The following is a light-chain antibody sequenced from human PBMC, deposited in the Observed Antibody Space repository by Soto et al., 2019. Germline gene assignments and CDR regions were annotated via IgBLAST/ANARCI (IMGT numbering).Light chain of an antibody. V-gene: IGLV2-14*01. CDR1: SSDVGGYNY. J-gene: IGLJ1*01. CDR3: SSYTRRSTYV. CDR2: DVS. Sequence: QSALTQPASVSGSPGQSITISCTGTSSDVGGYNYVSWYQQHPGKAPKLMIYDVSNRPSGVSNRFSGSKSGNTASLTISGLQAEDEADYYCSSYTRRSTYVFGTGTKLTVL.